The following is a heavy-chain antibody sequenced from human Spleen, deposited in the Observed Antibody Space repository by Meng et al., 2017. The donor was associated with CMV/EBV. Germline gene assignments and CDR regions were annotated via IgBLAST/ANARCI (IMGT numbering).Heavy chain of an antibody. D-gene: IGHD6-13*01. CDR2: INHSGST. V-gene: IGHV4-34*03. CDR3: TKYSSRYYDYYGMDV. Sequence: SETLSLTCAVYGGSFSGYYWSWIRQPPGKGLEWIGEINHSGSTNYNPSLKSRVTISVDTSKNQFSLKLSSLTAADTAVYYCTKYSSRYYDYYGMDVWGQGTTVTVSS. J-gene: IGHJ6*02. CDR1: GGSFSGYY.